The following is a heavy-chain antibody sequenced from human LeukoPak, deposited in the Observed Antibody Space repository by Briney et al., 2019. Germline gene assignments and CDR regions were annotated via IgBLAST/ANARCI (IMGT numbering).Heavy chain of an antibody. V-gene: IGHV4-39*07. CDR1: GGSISSTTYY. D-gene: IGHD5-18*01. J-gene: IGHJ6*03. Sequence: PSETLSLTCTVSGGSISSTTYYWGWIRQPPGKGLEWIGSIYHSGSTYYNPSLKSRVTISVDTSKNQFSLKLSSVTAADTAVYYCAREDTAMVTNYYYMDVWGKGTTITVSS. CDR2: IYHSGST. CDR3: AREDTAMVTNYYYMDV.